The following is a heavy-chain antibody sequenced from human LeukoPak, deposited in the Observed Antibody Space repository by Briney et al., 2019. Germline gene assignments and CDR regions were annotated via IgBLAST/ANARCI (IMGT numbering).Heavy chain of an antibody. CDR1: GFNLSSYE. CDR2: ISSRDTTT. V-gene: IGHV3-48*03. Sequence: GGSLRLSCAASGFNLSSYEMNWVRPTPGKGLEGVSYISSRDTTTYYADSVKGRFTIFRDNAKNSLYLQVNSLRAEDTAVYYCARGYYFDSGGPYYFDYWGQGTLVTVSS. D-gene: IGHD3-10*01. CDR3: ARGYYFDSGGPYYFDY. J-gene: IGHJ4*02.